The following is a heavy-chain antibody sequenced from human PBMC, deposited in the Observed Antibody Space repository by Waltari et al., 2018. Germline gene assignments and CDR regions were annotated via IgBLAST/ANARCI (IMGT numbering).Heavy chain of an antibody. CDR1: GFSLSTSGMC. D-gene: IGHD2-21*01. V-gene: IGHV2-70*16. CDR2: IDWDDDK. CDR3: ALSDCYSSYYFDY. Sequence: QVTLKESGPVLVKPTQTLTLTCTFSGFSLSTSGMCVSWIRQPPGKALEWLARIDWDDDKFYSTALKTRLTISKDNSKNQVVLKMTNMDPVDTATYYCALSDCYSSYYFDYWGQGTLVTVSS. J-gene: IGHJ4*02.